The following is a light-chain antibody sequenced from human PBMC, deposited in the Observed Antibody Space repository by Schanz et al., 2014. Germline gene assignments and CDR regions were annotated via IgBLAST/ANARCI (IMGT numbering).Light chain of an antibody. CDR3: QQRSNWPST. J-gene: IGKJ5*01. Sequence: DIVLTQSPATLSLSPGERATLSCRASQSVSSYLAWYQHIPGQAPRLLIYDTSNRATGIPARFSGSGSGTDFTLTISSLEPEDFAVYYCQQRSNWPSTFGQGTRLDIK. V-gene: IGKV3-11*01. CDR1: QSVSSY. CDR2: DTS.